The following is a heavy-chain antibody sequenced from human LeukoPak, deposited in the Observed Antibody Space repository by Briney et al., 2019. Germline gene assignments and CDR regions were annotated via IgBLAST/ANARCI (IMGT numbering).Heavy chain of an antibody. CDR1: GFTFDDYA. CDR3: AKASKDSSGYSNDAFDI. Sequence: GGSLRLSCAASGFTFDDYAMHWVRQAPGKGLEWVSGIRWNSGSIGYADSVKGRFTISRDNAKNSLYLQMNSLRAEDMALYYCAKASKDSSGYSNDAFDIWGQGTMVTVSS. D-gene: IGHD3-22*01. J-gene: IGHJ3*02. CDR2: IRWNSGSI. V-gene: IGHV3-9*03.